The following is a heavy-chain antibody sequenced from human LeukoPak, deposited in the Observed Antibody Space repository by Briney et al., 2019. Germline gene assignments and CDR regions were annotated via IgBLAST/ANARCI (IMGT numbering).Heavy chain of an antibody. V-gene: IGHV4-61*02. CDR2: IYTSGST. Sequence: PSQTLSLTCSVSGDSIRSGTYYWSWIRQPAGKVLEWIGRIYTSGSTSYNPSLKSRVTISVDTSKNQFSLKLTSVTAADTAVYYCARGGGATRIDYWGQGTLVTVSS. J-gene: IGHJ4*02. CDR3: ARGGGATRIDY. CDR1: GDSIRSGTYY. D-gene: IGHD5-12*01.